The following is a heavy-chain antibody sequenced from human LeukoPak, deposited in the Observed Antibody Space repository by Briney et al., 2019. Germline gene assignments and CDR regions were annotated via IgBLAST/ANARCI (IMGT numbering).Heavy chain of an antibody. V-gene: IGHV1-46*01. CDR2: INPSGGST. CDR1: GYTFTSYY. CDR3: ARGAPSSGYCDYYYYYMDV. Sequence: ASVKVSCKASGYTFTSYYMHWVRQAPGQGLEWMGIINPSGGSTSYAQKFQGRVTMTRDMSTSTVYMELSSLRSEDTAVYYCARGAPSSGYCDYYYYYMDVWGKGTTVTISS. D-gene: IGHD3-22*01. J-gene: IGHJ6*03.